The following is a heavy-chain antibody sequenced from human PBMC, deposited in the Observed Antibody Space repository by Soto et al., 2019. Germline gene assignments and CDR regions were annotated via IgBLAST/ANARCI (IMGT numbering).Heavy chain of an antibody. Sequence: PGESLKISCKGSGYSFTSYWISWVRQMPGKGLEWMGRIDPSDSYTNYSPSFQGHVTISADKSISTAYLQWSSLKASDTATYYCTREEGPNCTTGVCYDYYYYGMDVWGQGTTVTVSS. D-gene: IGHD2-8*01. CDR2: IDPSDSYT. CDR1: GYSFTSYW. J-gene: IGHJ6*02. V-gene: IGHV5-10-1*01. CDR3: TREEGPNCTTGVCYDYYYYGMDV.